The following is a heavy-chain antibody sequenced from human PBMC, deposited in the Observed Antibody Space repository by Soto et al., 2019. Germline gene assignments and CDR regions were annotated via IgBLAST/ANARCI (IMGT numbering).Heavy chain of an antibody. Sequence: ASVKVSCKACGYTFTSYGISWVRQAPGQGLEWMGWISAYNGNTNYAQKLQGRVTMTTDTSTSTAYMELRSLRSDDTAVYYCAREHSHDYTRRHYGLARWAQGTTVRVSS. V-gene: IGHV1-18*04. CDR2: ISAYNGNT. D-gene: IGHD4-4*01. CDR1: GYTFTSYG. CDR3: AREHSHDYTRRHYGLAR. J-gene: IGHJ6*02.